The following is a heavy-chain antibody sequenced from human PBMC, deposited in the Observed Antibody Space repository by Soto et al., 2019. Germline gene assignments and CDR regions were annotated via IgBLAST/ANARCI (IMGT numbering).Heavy chain of an antibody. Sequence: SQTLSLTCAISGASVSSKSSAWNCIRKSPSRGLEWLGRTYYRSKWYNDYAVSVKSRITINPDTSKNQFSLHLNSVTPEDTAVYYCGTFLSTTSPDVWGEGTTVTVSS. CDR2: TYYRSKWYN. J-gene: IGHJ6*04. V-gene: IGHV6-1*01. CDR1: GASVSSKSSA. CDR3: GTFLSTTSPDV. D-gene: IGHD2-2*01.